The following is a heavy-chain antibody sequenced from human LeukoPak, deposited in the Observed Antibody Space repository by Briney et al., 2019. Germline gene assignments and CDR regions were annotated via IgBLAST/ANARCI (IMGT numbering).Heavy chain of an antibody. J-gene: IGHJ5*02. D-gene: IGHD3-10*01. CDR2: INPNSGGT. Sequence: ASVKVSFKASGYTFTGYYMHWVRQAPGQGLEWMGWINPNSGGTNYAQKFQGRVTMTRDTSISTAYMELSRLRSDDTAVYYCARGVTITYNWFDPWGQGTLVTVSS. CDR1: GYTFTGYY. CDR3: ARGVTITYNWFDP. V-gene: IGHV1-2*02.